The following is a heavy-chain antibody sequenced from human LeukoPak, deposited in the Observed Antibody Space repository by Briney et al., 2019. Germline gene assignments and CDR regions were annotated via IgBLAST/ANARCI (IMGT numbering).Heavy chain of an antibody. CDR1: GFTFSTYS. V-gene: IGHV3-48*02. J-gene: IGHJ3*02. D-gene: IGHD2-15*01. CDR2: ISSSSSTI. CDR3: ARVVIAANPDAFDI. Sequence: GESLRLSCAASGFTFSTYSMNWVRQAPGKGLEWLSYISSSSSTIYYAHSVKGRFTISRDNAKNSLYLQMNSLRDEDTAVYYCARVVIAANPDAFDIWGQGTMVTVSS.